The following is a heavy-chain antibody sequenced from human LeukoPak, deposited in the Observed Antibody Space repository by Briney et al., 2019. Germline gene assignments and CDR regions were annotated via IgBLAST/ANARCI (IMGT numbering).Heavy chain of an antibody. D-gene: IGHD3-3*01. CDR2: IYHSGST. J-gene: IGHJ3*02. CDR1: GGSISSSNW. Sequence: SGTLSLTCAVSGGSISSSNWWSWVRQPPGKGLEWIGEIYHSGSTNYNPSLKSRVTISVDTSKNQFSLKLSSVTAADTAVYYCARSYDFWSGYYTGSGAFDIWGQGTMVTVSS. V-gene: IGHV4-4*02. CDR3: ARSYDFWSGYYTGSGAFDI.